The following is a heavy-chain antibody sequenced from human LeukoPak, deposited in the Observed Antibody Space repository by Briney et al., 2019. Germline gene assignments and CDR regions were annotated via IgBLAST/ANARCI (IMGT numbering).Heavy chain of an antibody. CDR3: ARPHVRTAYYSFEL. D-gene: IGHD3/OR15-3a*01. CDR2: FYPGDSNT. V-gene: IGHV5-51*01. J-gene: IGHJ5*02. CDR1: GYIFTSFW. Sequence: GESLKISCQGSGYIFTSFWIAWVRQMPGKGLEWMGSFYPGDSNTRYSPSFEGQVTFSADKSISTAYMQWSNLKASDTAMYYCARPHVRTAYYSFELWGQGTQVTVSS.